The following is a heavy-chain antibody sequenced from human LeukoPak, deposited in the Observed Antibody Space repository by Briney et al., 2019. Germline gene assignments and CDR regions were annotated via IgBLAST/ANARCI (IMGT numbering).Heavy chain of an antibody. Sequence: GGSLRLSCEASGFTFSTYWMTWVRQAPGKGLEWVANINQHGSESYYADSVKGRFIISRDNAQNSLYLHMSSLRGDDMAVYYCARGGLFRYGGTSGDYWGQGTLVTVSS. V-gene: IGHV3-7*01. CDR3: ARGGLFRYGGTSGDY. CDR2: INQHGSES. J-gene: IGHJ4*02. CDR1: GFTFSTYW. D-gene: IGHD4/OR15-4a*01.